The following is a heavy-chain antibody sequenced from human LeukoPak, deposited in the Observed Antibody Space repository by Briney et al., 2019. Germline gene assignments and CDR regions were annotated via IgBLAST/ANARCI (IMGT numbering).Heavy chain of an antibody. CDR3: ASLKTYYYDSSGYPDAFDI. CDR1: GGSISSSSYY. Sequence: PSETLSLTCTVSGGSISSSSYYWGWIRQPPGKGLEWIGSTYYSGSTYYNPSLKSRVTISVDTSKNQFSLKLSSVTAADTAVYYCASLKTYYYDSSGYPDAFDIWGQGTMVTVSS. D-gene: IGHD3-22*01. J-gene: IGHJ3*02. CDR2: TYYSGST. V-gene: IGHV4-39*01.